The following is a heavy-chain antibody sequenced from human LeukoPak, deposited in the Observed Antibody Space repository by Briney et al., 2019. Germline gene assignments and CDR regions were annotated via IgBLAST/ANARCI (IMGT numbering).Heavy chain of an antibody. CDR2: ISSSSYI. CDR3: ARDNGRFLEWLHLDP. Sequence: GGSLRLSCAASGFTFSSYSMNWVRQAPGKGLEWVSSISSSSYIYYADSVKGRFTISRDNAKNSLYLQMNSLRAEDTAVYYCARDNGRFLEWLHLDPWGQGTLVTVSS. D-gene: IGHD3-3*01. CDR1: GFTFSSYS. J-gene: IGHJ5*02. V-gene: IGHV3-21*01.